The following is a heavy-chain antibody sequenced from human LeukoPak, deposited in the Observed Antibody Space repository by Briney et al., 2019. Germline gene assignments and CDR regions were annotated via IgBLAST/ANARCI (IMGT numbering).Heavy chain of an antibody. V-gene: IGHV4-39*01. CDR3: ARCRFGEFGWFDP. CDR1: GGSISSSSYY. Sequence: SETLSLTCTVSGGSISSSSYYWGWIRQPPGKGLEWIGSIYYSGSTYYNPSLKSRVTISVDTSKNQFSLKLSSVSAADTALYYCARCRFGEFGWFDPWGQGTLVTASS. D-gene: IGHD3-10*01. CDR2: IYYSGST. J-gene: IGHJ5*02.